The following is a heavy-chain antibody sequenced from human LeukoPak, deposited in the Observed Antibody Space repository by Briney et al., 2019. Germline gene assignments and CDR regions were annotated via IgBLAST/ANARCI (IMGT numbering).Heavy chain of an antibody. CDR2: ISYDGSNK. J-gene: IGHJ5*02. Sequence: GRSLRLSCAASGFTFISYGMHWVRQAPGKGPEWVAVISYDGSNKYYADSVKGRFTISRDNSKNTLYLQMNTLRAEDTAVYYCAKDVSWNWFDPWGQGTLVTVSS. V-gene: IGHV3-30*18. CDR1: GFTFISYG. CDR3: AKDVSWNWFDP.